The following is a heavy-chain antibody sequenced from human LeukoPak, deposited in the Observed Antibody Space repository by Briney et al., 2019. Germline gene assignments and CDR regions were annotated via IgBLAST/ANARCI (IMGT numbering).Heavy chain of an antibody. CDR2: ISAYNGNT. J-gene: IGHJ3*02. CDR1: GYTFTSYG. CDR3: ARVHIVVVTASPTGNAFDI. D-gene: IGHD2-21*02. V-gene: IGHV1-18*01. Sequence: ASVKVSCKASGYTFTSYGISWVRQAPGQGLEWMGWISAYNGNTNYAQKLQGRVTMTTDTSTSTAYMELRSLRSDDTAVYYCARVHIVVVTASPTGNAFDIWGQGTMVTVSS.